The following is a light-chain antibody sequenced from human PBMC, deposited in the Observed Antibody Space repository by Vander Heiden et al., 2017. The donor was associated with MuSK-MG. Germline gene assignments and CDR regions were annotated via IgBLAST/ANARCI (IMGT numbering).Light chain of an antibody. CDR2: RNN. V-gene: IGLV1-44*01. CDR3: AAWDDSLNGWV. J-gene: IGLJ3*02. Sequence: QSVLTQPPSASGTPGQRVTISCSGSSSNIGSNTVNWYQQLPGTAPKLLIYRNNQRPSGVPDRFSGSKSGTSASLAISGLQSEDEADYSCAAWDDSLNGWVFGRGTKLTVL. CDR1: SSNIGSNT.